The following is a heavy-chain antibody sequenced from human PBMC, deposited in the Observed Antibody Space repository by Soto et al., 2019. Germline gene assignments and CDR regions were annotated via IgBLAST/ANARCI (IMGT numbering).Heavy chain of an antibody. Sequence: EVQLVESGGGLVQPGGSLRLSCAASGFTVSSNYMSWVRQAPGKGLEWVSVIYSGGSTYYADSVKGSFTISRDNSKNTLYLQMNSLRAEDTAVYYCARGLYSGWHYFDYCGQGTLVTVSS. CDR3: ARGLYSGWHYFDY. V-gene: IGHV3-66*01. D-gene: IGHD5-12*01. CDR2: IYSGGST. CDR1: GFTVSSNY. J-gene: IGHJ4*02.